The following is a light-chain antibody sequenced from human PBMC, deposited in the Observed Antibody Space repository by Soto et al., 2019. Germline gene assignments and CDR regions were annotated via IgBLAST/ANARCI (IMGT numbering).Light chain of an antibody. CDR2: GAF. CDR1: QSVDSN. Sequence: EIVMTQSPATLSVSAGEGATLSCRASQSVDSNLAWYQQKPGQAPRLIIYGAFTRPTGIPARFSGTGSGTEFTLTISRLQSEDFAVDYCQQYNNWPLTFGGGNKVEIK. V-gene: IGKV3D-15*01. J-gene: IGKJ4*01. CDR3: QQYNNWPLT.